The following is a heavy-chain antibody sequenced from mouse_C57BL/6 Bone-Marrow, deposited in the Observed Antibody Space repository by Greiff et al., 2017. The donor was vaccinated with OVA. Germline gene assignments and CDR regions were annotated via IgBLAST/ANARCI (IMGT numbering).Heavy chain of an antibody. D-gene: IGHD1-1*02. J-gene: IGHJ1*03. CDR1: GYTFTGYW. CDR2: IDPSDSET. Sequence: QVQLQQSGAELVRPGSSVKLSCKASGYTFTGYWMHWVKQRPIQGLEWIGNIDPSDSETNYTHKFKDKATLTVDKSSSTAYVQLSSLTSEDAAVYYCARGGWFRTWYFDVWGTGTTVTVTS. CDR3: ARGGWFRTWYFDV. V-gene: IGHV1-52*01.